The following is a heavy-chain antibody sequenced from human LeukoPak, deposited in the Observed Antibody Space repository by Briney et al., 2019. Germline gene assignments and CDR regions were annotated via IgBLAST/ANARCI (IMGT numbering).Heavy chain of an antibody. CDR2: ISGSGGST. Sequence: EGSLRLSCAASGFTFSSYGMSWVRQAPGKGLEWVSAISGSGGSTYYADSVRGRFTVSRDNSKNTLYLQMNSLRAEDTAVYYCAKDSQPYYYDSSTYYFDYWGQGTLVTVSS. CDR3: AKDSQPYYYDSSTYYFDY. CDR1: GFTFSSYG. V-gene: IGHV3-23*01. D-gene: IGHD3-22*01. J-gene: IGHJ4*02.